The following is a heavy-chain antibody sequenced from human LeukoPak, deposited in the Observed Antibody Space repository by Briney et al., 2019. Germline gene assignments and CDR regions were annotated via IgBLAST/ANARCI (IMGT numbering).Heavy chain of an antibody. CDR1: GFIFSSYD. V-gene: IGHV3-13*04. CDR2: IAITGNT. J-gene: IGHJ5*01. CDR3: ARGLAGGLDS. D-gene: IGHD1-26*01. Sequence: GGSLRLSCAASGFIFSSYDMHWVRQATGKGLEWVSSIAITGNTYYSGSVKGRFTISRENAKNSLYLQMNSLRAGDTAVYYCARGLAGGLDSWGQGTLVTVSS.